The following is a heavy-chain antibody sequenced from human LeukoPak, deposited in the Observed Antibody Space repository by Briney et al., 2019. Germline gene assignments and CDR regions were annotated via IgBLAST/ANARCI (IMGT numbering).Heavy chain of an antibody. CDR1: GFTFTGHE. J-gene: IGHJ4*02. D-gene: IGHD5-18*01. CDR3: ARGFRDTAMFLDF. Sequence: GGSLRLSCAASGFTFTGHEMNCVPQAPGKGLEGLSCISGSGSPSYYADSVKGRFTISRDNAKNSLYLQMNSLRAEDTAIYYCARGFRDTAMFLDFWGKGTL. V-gene: IGHV3-48*03. CDR2: ISGSGSPS.